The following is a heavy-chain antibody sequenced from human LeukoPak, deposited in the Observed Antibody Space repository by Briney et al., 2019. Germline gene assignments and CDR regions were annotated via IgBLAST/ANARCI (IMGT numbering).Heavy chain of an antibody. J-gene: IGHJ4*02. V-gene: IGHV3-23*01. D-gene: IGHD3-22*01. CDR1: GFTFSSYA. CDR2: ISYSGGAT. Sequence: GGSLRLSCAAYGFTFSSYAMSWVRQAPGKGLEWVSTISYSGGATYYADSVQGRFTISRDNSKNTLYLQMDSLRAEDTAIYYCAKARSGYGLDNWGQGTLVTVSS. CDR3: AKARSGYGLDN.